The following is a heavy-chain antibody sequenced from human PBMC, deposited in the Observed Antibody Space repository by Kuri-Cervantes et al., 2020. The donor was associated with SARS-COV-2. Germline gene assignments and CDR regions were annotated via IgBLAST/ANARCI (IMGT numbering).Heavy chain of an antibody. CDR3: ARGFELDY. CDR2: IKRDGSEK. Sequence: GGSLRLSCAASGFTFSGSAMHWVRQASGKGLEWVANIKRDGSEKYYVDSVKGRFAISRDNPKNSLYLQLNSLRAEDTAMYYCARGFELDYWGQGTLVTVSS. V-gene: IGHV3-7*05. D-gene: IGHD5-12*01. CDR1: GFTFSGSA. J-gene: IGHJ4*02.